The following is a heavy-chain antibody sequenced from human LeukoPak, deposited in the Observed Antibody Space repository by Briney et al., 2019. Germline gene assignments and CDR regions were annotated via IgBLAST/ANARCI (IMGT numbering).Heavy chain of an antibody. CDR2: IWYDGSNK. D-gene: IGHD2-15*01. J-gene: IGHJ4*02. Sequence: GRSLRLSCAASGFTFSSYAMHWVRQAPGKGLEWVSVIWYDGSNKYYADSVKGRFTISRDNSKNTLYLQMNSLRAEDTAVYYFARARVVVPEIDYWGQGTLVTVSS. CDR3: ARARVVVPEIDY. CDR1: GFTFSSYA. V-gene: IGHV3-33*01.